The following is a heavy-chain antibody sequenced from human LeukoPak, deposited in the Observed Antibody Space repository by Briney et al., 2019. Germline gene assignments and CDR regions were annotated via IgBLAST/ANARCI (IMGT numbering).Heavy chain of an antibody. D-gene: IGHD6-13*01. CDR2: IYHSGTT. J-gene: IGHJ5*02. CDR3: AREGSSWSNWFDP. Sequence: PSETLSLTCAVSGGSISSGGYSWSWIRQPPGKGLEWIGYIYHSGTTYYNPSLKSRVTISVDRSKNQFSLKLNSVTAADTAVYYCAREGSSWSNWFDPWGQGTLVTVSS. V-gene: IGHV4-30-2*01. CDR1: GGSISSGGYS.